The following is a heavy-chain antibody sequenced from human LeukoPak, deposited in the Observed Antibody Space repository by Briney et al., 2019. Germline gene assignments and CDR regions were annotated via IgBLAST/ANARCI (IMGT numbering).Heavy chain of an antibody. J-gene: IGHJ4*02. CDR1: GGSIISYY. CDR3: ARGGSSGPDY. Sequence: KPSETLSLTCTVSGGSIISYYWSWIRQPAGRGLEWIGRIYSSGSTNYNPPLKSRVTISLDKSKNQFSLKLSSVSAADTAVYYCARGGSSGPDYWGQGTLVTVSS. D-gene: IGHD6-19*01. V-gene: IGHV4-4*07. CDR2: IYSSGST.